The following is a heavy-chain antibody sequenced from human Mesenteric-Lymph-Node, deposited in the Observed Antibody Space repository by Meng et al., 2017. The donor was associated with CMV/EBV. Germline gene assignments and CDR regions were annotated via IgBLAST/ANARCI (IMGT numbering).Heavy chain of an antibody. D-gene: IGHD6-19*01. J-gene: IGHJ6*02. V-gene: IGHV1-2*02. Sequence: ASVKVSCKASGYTFTGHYIQWVRQAPGQGLEWMGWSKPNSGDTKYAQKFQGRVTMTSDTSINTAYMEVSGLRSDDTAVYYCARDHFGAVAGTGALYYYYGMDVWGQGTTVTVSS. CDR3: ARDHFGAVAGTGALYYYYGMDV. CDR2: SKPNSGDT. CDR1: GYTFTGHY.